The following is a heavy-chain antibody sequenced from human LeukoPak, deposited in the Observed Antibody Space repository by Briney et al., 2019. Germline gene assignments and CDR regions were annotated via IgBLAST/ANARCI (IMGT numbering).Heavy chain of an antibody. J-gene: IGHJ4*02. V-gene: IGHV3-20*04. CDR2: INWNGGST. CDR1: GFTFDDYG. D-gene: IGHD2-2*02. CDR3: ARGGYCSSTSCYIALRPFDY. Sequence: GGSLRLSCAASGFTFDDYGMSWVRQAPGKGLEWVSGINWNGGSTGYADSVKGRFTISRDNAKNSLYLQMNSLRAEDTALYYCARGGYCSSTSCYIALRPFDYWGQGTLVTVSS.